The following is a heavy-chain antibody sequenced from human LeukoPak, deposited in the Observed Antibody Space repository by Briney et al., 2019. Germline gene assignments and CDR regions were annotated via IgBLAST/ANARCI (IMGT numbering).Heavy chain of an antibody. J-gene: IGHJ4*02. CDR1: GFIISNYA. CDR2: ISANGGST. CDR3: VKDLYRGDTSSWYYFDY. Sequence: GGSLRLSCSASGFIISNYAMHWVRQAPGKGPEYVSAISANGGSTYYADSVKGRFTISRDNSKNTLYLQMGSLRAEDTAIYHCVKDLYRGDTSSWYYFDYWGQGTLVTVSS. V-gene: IGHV3-64D*06. D-gene: IGHD6-13*01.